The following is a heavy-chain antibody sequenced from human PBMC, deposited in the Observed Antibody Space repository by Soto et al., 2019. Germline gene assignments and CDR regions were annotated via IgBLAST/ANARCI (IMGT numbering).Heavy chain of an antibody. CDR3: TRPIVVVPAAILGDGMDV. CDR2: IRSKANSYAT. Sequence: EVQLVESGGGLVQPGGSLKLSCAASGFTFSGSAMHWVRQASGKGLEWVGRIRSKANSYATAYAASVKGRFTISRDDSKNTAYLQMNSLKTEDTAVYYCTRPIVVVPAAILGDGMDVGGQGTTVTVSS. J-gene: IGHJ6*02. V-gene: IGHV3-73*02. CDR1: GFTFSGSA. D-gene: IGHD2-2*02.